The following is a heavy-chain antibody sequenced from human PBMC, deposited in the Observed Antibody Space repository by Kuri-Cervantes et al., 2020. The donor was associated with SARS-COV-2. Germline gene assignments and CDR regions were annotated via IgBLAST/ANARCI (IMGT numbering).Heavy chain of an antibody. CDR2: ISSSSSYI. Sequence: GGSLRLSCAASGFTFSSYSMNWVRQAPGKGLEWVSSISSSSSYIYYADSVKGRFTISRDNAKNSLYLQMNSLRAEDTAVYYCARDPHCSSSWYVPPTPGCYYGTDVWGQGTTVAVSS. CDR3: ARDPHCSSSWYVPPTPGCYYGTDV. CDR1: GFTFSSYS. V-gene: IGHV3-21*01. J-gene: IGHJ6*02. D-gene: IGHD6-13*01.